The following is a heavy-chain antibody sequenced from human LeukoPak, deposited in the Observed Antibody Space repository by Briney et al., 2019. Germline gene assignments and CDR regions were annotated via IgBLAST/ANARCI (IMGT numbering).Heavy chain of an antibody. D-gene: IGHD1-20*01. CDR3: ARDGAITGTQKRANDAFDI. V-gene: IGHV1-18*01. CDR1: GYTFTSYG. Sequence: ASVKVSRKASGYTFTSYGISWVRQAPGQGLEWMGWISAYNGNTNYAQKLQGRVTMTTDTSTSTAYMELRSLRSDDTAVYYCARDGAITGTQKRANDAFDIWGQGTMVTVSS. J-gene: IGHJ3*02. CDR2: ISAYNGNT.